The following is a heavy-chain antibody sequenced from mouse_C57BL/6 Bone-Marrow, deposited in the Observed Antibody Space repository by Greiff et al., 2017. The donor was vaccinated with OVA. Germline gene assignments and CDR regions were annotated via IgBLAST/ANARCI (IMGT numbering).Heavy chain of an antibody. D-gene: IGHD3-2*02. Sequence: EVQLVESGPELVKPGASVKIPCKASGYTFTDYNMDWVKQSHGKSLEWIGDINPNNGGTIYNQKFKGKATLTVDKSSSTAYMELRSLTSEDTAVYYCARSQTAQAHFDYWGQGTTLTVSS. CDR2: INPNNGGT. J-gene: IGHJ2*01. CDR3: ARSQTAQAHFDY. V-gene: IGHV1-18*01. CDR1: GYTFTDYN.